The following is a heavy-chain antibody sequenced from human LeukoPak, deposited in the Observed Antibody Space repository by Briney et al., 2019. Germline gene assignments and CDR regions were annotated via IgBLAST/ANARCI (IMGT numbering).Heavy chain of an antibody. CDR3: ARETMVRGVPDAFDI. CDR2: IIPIFGTA. J-gene: IGHJ3*02. D-gene: IGHD3-10*01. V-gene: IGHV1-69*06. CDR1: GGTFSSYA. Sequence: ASVKVSCKASGGTFSSYAISWVRQAPGQGLEWMGGIIPIFGTANYAQKFQGRVTITADKSTSTAYMELSSLRSEDTAVYYCARETMVRGVPDAFDIWGQGTMVTVSS.